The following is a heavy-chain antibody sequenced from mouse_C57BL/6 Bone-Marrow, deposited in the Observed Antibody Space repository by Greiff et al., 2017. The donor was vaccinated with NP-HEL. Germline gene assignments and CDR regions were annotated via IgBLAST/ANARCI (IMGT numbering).Heavy chain of an antibody. CDR1: GFTFSDYG. D-gene: IGHD3-3*01. CDR3: ARGRDGSYWYFDV. Sequence: EVMLVESGGGLVKPGGSLKLSCAASGFTFSDYGMHWVRQAPEKGLEWVAYISSGSSTIYYADTVKGRFTISRDNAKNTLFLQMTSLRSEDTAMYYCARGRDGSYWYFDVWGTGTTVTVSS. J-gene: IGHJ1*03. V-gene: IGHV5-17*01. CDR2: ISSGSSTI.